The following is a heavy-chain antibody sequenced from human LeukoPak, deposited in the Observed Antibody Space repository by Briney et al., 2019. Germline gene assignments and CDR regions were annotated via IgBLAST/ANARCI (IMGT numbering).Heavy chain of an antibody. CDR1: GYTFTSYY. CDR2: INPSGAST. J-gene: IGHJ4*02. V-gene: IGHV1-46*01. CDR3: ARDGWYCTSASCYNRRGVLYYFDY. Sequence: ASVKVSCKASGYTFTSYYMHWVRQAPGQGLEWMGIINPSGASTNYAQKFQGRVTMTRDTSTSTVLMELSSLRSEDTAVYYCARDGWYCTSASCYNRRGVLYYFDYWGQGTLVTVSS. D-gene: IGHD2-2*02.